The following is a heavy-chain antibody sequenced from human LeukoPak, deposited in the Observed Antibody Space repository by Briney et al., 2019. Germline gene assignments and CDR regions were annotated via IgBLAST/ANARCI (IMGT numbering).Heavy chain of an antibody. J-gene: IGHJ6*04. V-gene: IGHV3-74*01. D-gene: IGHD3-10*01. CDR2: INPEATTT. Sequence: GGSLRLSCADSELTLSNYWVHWVRQAPGKGLEWVSRINPEATTTNYADSVKGRFTISRDNAKNTLYLQMDSLRAEDTAVYYCARDLHGSRDVWGKGTTVTVPS. CDR1: ELTLSNYW. CDR3: ARDLHGSRDV.